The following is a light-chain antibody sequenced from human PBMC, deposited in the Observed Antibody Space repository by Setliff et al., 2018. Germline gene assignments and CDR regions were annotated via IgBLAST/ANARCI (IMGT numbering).Light chain of an antibody. CDR1: QSVRRY. J-gene: IGKJ4*01. CDR2: DAT. Sequence: EIVLTQSPATLSLSPGERATLSCRASQSVRRYLAWYQQKPGQAPRLLIKDATYRATGVPARFSGSGSGTNFTLTISRLEPEDFAVYFCQQYGSSLTFGGGTKVDIK. CDR3: QQYGSSLT. V-gene: IGKV3-20*01.